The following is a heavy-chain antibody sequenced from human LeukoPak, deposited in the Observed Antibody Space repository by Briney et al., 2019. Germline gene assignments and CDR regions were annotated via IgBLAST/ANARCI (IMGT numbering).Heavy chain of an antibody. CDR3: ARGSGNYFDY. CDR2: ISSSGSTI. D-gene: IGHD6-19*01. V-gene: IGHV3-48*03. J-gene: IGHJ4*02. Sequence: PGGSLRLSCAASGFTFSSYEMNWVRQAPGKGLEWVSYISSSGSTIYYADSVKGRFTISRDNVKNSLYLQMNSLRAEDTAVYYCARGSGNYFDYWGQGTLVTVSS. CDR1: GFTFSSYE.